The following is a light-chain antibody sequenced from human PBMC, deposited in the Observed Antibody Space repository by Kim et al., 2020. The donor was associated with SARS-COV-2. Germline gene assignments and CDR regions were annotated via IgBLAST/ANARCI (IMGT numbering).Light chain of an antibody. J-gene: IGLJ3*02. Sequence: QSVVTHPPSASATPGQRVTISCSGSSSNIGNNFVYWYQQLPQTAPKLLIYRNTQRPAGVPDRFSGSKSGPSASLDISGLRSENEADYYCATWDDSLSAWVFGGGTKVTVL. CDR1: SSNIGNNF. CDR3: ATWDDSLSAWV. CDR2: RNT. V-gene: IGLV1-47*01.